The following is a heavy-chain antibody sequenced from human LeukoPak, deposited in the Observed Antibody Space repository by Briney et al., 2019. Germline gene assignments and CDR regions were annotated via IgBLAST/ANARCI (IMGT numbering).Heavy chain of an antibody. Sequence: ASVKVSCKASGYTFTSYDINWVRQATGQGLEWMGWMNPNSGNTGYAQKFQGRVTMTRDTSTSTVFMELSSLRSEDTAVYYCARDPRGDRSYFDYWGQGTLVTVSS. CDR1: GYTFTSYD. D-gene: IGHD2-21*02. CDR3: ARDPRGDRSYFDY. V-gene: IGHV1-8*02. CDR2: MNPNSGNT. J-gene: IGHJ4*02.